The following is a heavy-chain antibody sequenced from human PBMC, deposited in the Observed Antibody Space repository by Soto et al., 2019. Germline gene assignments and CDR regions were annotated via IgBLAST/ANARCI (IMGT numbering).Heavy chain of an antibody. CDR1: GGTISSYY. V-gene: IGHV4-59*01. D-gene: IGHD3-22*01. CDR2: IYYSGST. J-gene: IGHJ4*02. CDR3: ARSGYYAFDY. Sequence: SETMSLTSTVSGGTISSYYWSWIRQPPGKGLEWIGYIYYSGSTNYNPSLKSRVTISVDTSKNQFSLKLSSVTAADTAVYYCARSGYYAFDYWGQGTLVTVSS.